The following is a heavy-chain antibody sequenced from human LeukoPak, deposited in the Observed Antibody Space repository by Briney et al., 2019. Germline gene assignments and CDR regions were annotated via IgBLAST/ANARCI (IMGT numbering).Heavy chain of an antibody. V-gene: IGHV4-4*07. Sequence: SETLSLTCTVSGGSISSYYWSWIRQPAGTALEWIGRIYTTGTITYNPSLKSRVTMSVDTSKNQFSLKLSSVTAADTAVYYCARDSGTTGEVKFDPWGQGTLVTVSS. D-gene: IGHD3-10*01. J-gene: IGHJ5*02. CDR1: GGSISSYY. CDR3: ARDSGTTGEVKFDP. CDR2: IYTTGTI.